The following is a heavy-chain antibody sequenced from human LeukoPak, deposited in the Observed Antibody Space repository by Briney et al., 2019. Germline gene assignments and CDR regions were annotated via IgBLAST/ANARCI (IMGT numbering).Heavy chain of an antibody. J-gene: IGHJ4*02. V-gene: IGHV4-59*01. Sequence: SETLPLTCTVSGGSISSYYWSWIRQPPGKGLEWIGYIYYSGSTNYNPSLKSRVTISVDTSKNQFSLKLSSVTAADTAVYYCARSRVRIAVAGPLFDYWGQGTLVTVSS. CDR2: IYYSGST. CDR1: GGSISSYY. D-gene: IGHD6-19*01. CDR3: ARSRVRIAVAGPLFDY.